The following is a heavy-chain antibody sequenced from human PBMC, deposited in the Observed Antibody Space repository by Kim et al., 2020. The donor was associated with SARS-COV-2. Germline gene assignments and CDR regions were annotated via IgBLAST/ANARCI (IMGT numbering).Heavy chain of an antibody. J-gene: IGHJ4*02. CDR2: VSPDGTFI. V-gene: IGHV3-74*01. Sequence: GGSLRLSCAASGFKFSTSRMDWVRQAPGKGLVWVSRVSPDGTFILEADSVKGRFTISRDNAKNTLYLQMNSLRAEDTAIYYCVKGGLFDFEDWGQGAMVTVSS. D-gene: IGHD3-10*02. CDR1: GFKFSTSR. CDR3: VKGGLFDFED.